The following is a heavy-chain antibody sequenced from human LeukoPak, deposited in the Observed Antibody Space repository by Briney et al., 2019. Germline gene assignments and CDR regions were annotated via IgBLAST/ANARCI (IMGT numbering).Heavy chain of an antibody. CDR3: AKCSKRPFWSGYYGYYFDY. CDR2: ISSSGSTV. D-gene: IGHD3-3*01. V-gene: IGHV3-48*03. J-gene: IGHJ4*02. CDR1: GFTFNTYE. Sequence: PGGSLRLSCAASGFTFNTYEMNWVRQAPGKGLEWVSYISSSGSTVYYADSVKGRFTISRDNAKNSLYLQMNSLRVEDTAVYYCAKCSKRPFWSGYYGYYFDYWGQGTLVTVSS.